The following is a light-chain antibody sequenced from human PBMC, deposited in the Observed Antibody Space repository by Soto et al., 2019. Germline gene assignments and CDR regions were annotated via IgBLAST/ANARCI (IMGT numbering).Light chain of an antibody. Sequence: EIVLTQSPATLSLSPGERATLSCRASQSVSRYLAWYQHKVGQAPRLLIYDASSRATGIPARFSGSGSGTDFTLTISSLEPEDFAVYYCQQSSNWPRTFGQGTKVDIK. CDR2: DAS. J-gene: IGKJ1*01. V-gene: IGKV3-11*01. CDR3: QQSSNWPRT. CDR1: QSVSRY.